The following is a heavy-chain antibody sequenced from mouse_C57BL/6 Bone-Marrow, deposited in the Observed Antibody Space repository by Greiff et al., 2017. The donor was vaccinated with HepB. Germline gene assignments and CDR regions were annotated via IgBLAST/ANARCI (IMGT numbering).Heavy chain of an antibody. V-gene: IGHV1-76*01. Sequence: VQLQQSGAELVRPGASVKLSCKASGYTFTDYYINWVKQRPGQGLEWIARIYPGSGNTYYNEKFKGKATLTAEKASSTAYMQLSSLTSEDAAVYFWARGGYYYGRSSYWYCDVWGTGTTVTVSS. D-gene: IGHD1-1*01. CDR1: GYTFTDYY. J-gene: IGHJ1*03. CDR3: ARGGYYYGRSSYWYCDV. CDR2: IYPGSGNT.